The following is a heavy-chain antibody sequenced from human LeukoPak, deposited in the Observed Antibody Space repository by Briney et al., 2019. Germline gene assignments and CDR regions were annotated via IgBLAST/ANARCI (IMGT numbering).Heavy chain of an antibody. V-gene: IGHV3-23*01. CDR2: ISESGVGS. J-gene: IGHJ4*02. CDR1: GFTFRSNA. Sequence: GGSLRLACVASGFTFRSNAMNWVRQAPGKGLEWVSGISESGVGSNYADSVKGRFTTSRDNSKNTLYLQMNSLRAEDTAVYYCASGIVSSSPDYWGQGTLVTVSS. CDR3: ASGIVSSSPDY. D-gene: IGHD6-6*01.